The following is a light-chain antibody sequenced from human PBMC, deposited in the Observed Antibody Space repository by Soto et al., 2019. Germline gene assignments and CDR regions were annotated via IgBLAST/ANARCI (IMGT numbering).Light chain of an antibody. Sequence: QLVLTQPPSVSGAPGQRVTISCTGSSPNIGAGYDVHWYQQLPGTAPKLLIYGNSNRPSGVPDRFSGSKSGTSASLAITGLQAEDEADYYCQSYDSSLSAYVVFGGGTKVTVL. CDR3: QSYDSSLSAYVV. CDR2: GNS. V-gene: IGLV1-40*01. CDR1: SPNIGAGYD. J-gene: IGLJ2*01.